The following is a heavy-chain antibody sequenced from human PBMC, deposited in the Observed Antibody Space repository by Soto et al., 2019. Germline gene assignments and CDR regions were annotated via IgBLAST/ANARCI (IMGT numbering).Heavy chain of an antibody. J-gene: IGHJ4*02. CDR3: VSNYYDSSGYYSPFDY. D-gene: IGHD3-22*01. CDR2: ISSNGGST. CDR1: GFTFSSYA. Sequence: GGSLRLSCSASGFTFSSYAMHWVRQAPGKGLEYVSAISSNGGSTYYADSVKGRFTISRDNSKNTLYLQMSSLRAEDTAVYYCVSNYYDSSGYYSPFDYWGQGTLVTVSS. V-gene: IGHV3-64D*08.